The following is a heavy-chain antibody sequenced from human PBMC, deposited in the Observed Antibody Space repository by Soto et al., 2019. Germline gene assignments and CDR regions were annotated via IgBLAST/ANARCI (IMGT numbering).Heavy chain of an antibody. CDR1: GFTFSNYA. V-gene: IGHV3-23*01. J-gene: IGHJ4*02. Sequence: EVQLLESGGDLVQRGGSLRLSCAASGFTFSNYAMNWVRQAPGKGLEWVSAICASGGCTYYADSVKGRFTMSRDNSTNTLFLQMDSLGADDTAVYDWASIYVASSTDYLGQGTLVTVSS. D-gene: IGHD3-16*01. CDR3: ASIYVASSTDY. CDR2: ICASGGCT.